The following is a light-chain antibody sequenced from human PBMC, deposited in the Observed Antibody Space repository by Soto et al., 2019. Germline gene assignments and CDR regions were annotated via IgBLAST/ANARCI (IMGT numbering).Light chain of an antibody. CDR2: DAS. CDR1: QGVRSSY. V-gene: IGKV3-20*01. J-gene: IGKJ1*01. Sequence: EIVLTQSPATLSLSPEERATLSCRASQGVRSSYLAWYQQKPGQAPRLLIFDASIRVPTTPARFSGSVSGTEFTLTISSLESEDFAVYFCQQYGDRPRTFGQGTKVDIK. CDR3: QQYGDRPRT.